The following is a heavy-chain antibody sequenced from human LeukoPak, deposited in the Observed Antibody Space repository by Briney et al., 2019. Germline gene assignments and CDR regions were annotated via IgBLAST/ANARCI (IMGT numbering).Heavy chain of an antibody. CDR3: AMAVAGTPYYFDY. Sequence: GASVTVSCKASGYTFTSYYMHWVRQAPGQGLEWMGIINPSGGSTSYAQKFQGRVTMTRDTSTSTVYMELSSLRSEDTAVYYCAMAVAGTPYYFDYWGQGTLVTVSS. CDR2: INPSGGST. CDR1: GYTFTSYY. V-gene: IGHV1-46*01. J-gene: IGHJ4*02. D-gene: IGHD6-19*01.